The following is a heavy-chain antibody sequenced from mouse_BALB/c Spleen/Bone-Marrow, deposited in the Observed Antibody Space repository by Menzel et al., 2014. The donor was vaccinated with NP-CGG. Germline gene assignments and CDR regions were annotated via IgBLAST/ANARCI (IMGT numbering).Heavy chain of an antibody. CDR2: TRNKSNGYTT. V-gene: IGHV7-3*02. D-gene: IGHD1-1*01. J-gene: IGHJ4*01. CDR3: ARGYYGNIYAMDY. Sequence: EVKLVESGGGLVQPGGSLRLSCATSGFTFTDYYMSWVRQPPGKALEWLGSTRNKSNGYTTEYSASVKGRFTISRDNSQSILYLQMNTLRAEDSATYYCARGYYGNIYAMDYWGQGTSVTVSS. CDR1: GFTFTDYY.